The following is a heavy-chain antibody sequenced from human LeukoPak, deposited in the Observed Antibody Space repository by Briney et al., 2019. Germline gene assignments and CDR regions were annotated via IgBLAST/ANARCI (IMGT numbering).Heavy chain of an antibody. V-gene: IGHV3-21*01. CDR1: GFTFSSYS. Sequence: GGSLRLSCAASGFTFSSYSMNWVRQAPGKGLEWVSSISSSSSYIYYADSVKGRFTISRDNAKNSLYLQMNSLRAEDTAVYYCARDGPGYYGSGSFPYWGQGPLVTVSS. D-gene: IGHD3-10*01. CDR2: ISSSSSYI. CDR3: ARDGPGYYGSGSFPY. J-gene: IGHJ4*02.